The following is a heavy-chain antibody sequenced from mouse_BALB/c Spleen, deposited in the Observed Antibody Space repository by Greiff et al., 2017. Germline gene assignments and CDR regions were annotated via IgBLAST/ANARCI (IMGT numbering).Heavy chain of an antibody. D-gene: IGHD2-10*02. CDR2: IYPGDGDT. J-gene: IGHJ2*01. V-gene: IGHV1-80*01. CDR3: ARSEYGNYFDY. CDR1: GYAFSSYW. Sequence: QVHVKQSGAELVRPGSSVKISCKASGYAFSSYWMNWVKQRPGQGLEWIGQIYPGDGDTNYNGKFKGKATLTADKSSSTAYMQLSSLTSEDSAVYFCARSEYGNYFDYWGQGTTLTVSS.